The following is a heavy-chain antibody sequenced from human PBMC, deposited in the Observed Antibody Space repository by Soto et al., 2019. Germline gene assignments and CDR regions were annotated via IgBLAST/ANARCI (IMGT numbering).Heavy chain of an antibody. CDR3: ARNHYDFCSGYYIYYYYYMDV. J-gene: IGHJ6*03. D-gene: IGHD3-3*01. V-gene: IGHV4-4*02. CDR1: GGSISSSNW. Sequence: PSETLSLTCAVSGGSISSSNWWSWVRQPPGKGLEWIGEIYHSGSTNYNPSLKSRVTISVDKSKNQFSLKLSSVTAADTAVYYCARNHYDFCSGYYIYYYYYMDVWGKGTTVTVSS. CDR2: IYHSGST.